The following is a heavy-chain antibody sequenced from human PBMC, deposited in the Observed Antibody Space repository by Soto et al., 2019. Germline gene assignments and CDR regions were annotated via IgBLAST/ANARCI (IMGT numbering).Heavy chain of an antibody. V-gene: IGHV3-15*07. CDR2: IKSKTDGGTT. D-gene: IGHD6-19*01. CDR3: TTGYSSGWYLVGF. Sequence: SVSNAWMNWVRQAPGKGLEWVGRIKSKTDGGTTDYAAPVKGRFTISRDDSKNTLYLQMNSLKTEDTAVYYCTTGYSSGWYLVGFWGQGTLVTVSS. CDR1: SVSNAW. J-gene: IGHJ4*02.